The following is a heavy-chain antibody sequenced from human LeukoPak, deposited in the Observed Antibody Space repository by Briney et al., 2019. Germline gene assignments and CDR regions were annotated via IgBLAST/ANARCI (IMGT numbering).Heavy chain of an antibody. CDR3: AVYDFWSGYWVFDY. CDR1: GGSFSGYY. CDR2: INHSGST. J-gene: IGHJ4*02. Sequence: SETLSLTCAVYGGSFSGYYWSWIRQPPGKGLEWLGEINHSGSTNYNPSLKSRVTISVDTSKNQFSLKLSSVTAADTAVYYCAVYDFWSGYWVFDYWGQGTLVTVSS. V-gene: IGHV4-34*01. D-gene: IGHD3-3*01.